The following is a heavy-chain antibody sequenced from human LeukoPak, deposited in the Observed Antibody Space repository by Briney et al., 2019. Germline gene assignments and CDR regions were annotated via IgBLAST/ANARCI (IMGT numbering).Heavy chain of an antibody. CDR1: GFTFSSYS. V-gene: IGHV3-23*01. CDR3: AKDITMIVVVTPDY. CDR2: ISGSGGST. Sequence: QAGGSLRLSCAASGFTFSSYSMNWVRQAPGKGLEWVSAISGSGGSTYYADSVKGRFTISRDNSKNTLYLQMNSLRAEDTAVYYCAKDITMIVVVTPDYWGQGTLVTVSS. D-gene: IGHD3-22*01. J-gene: IGHJ4*02.